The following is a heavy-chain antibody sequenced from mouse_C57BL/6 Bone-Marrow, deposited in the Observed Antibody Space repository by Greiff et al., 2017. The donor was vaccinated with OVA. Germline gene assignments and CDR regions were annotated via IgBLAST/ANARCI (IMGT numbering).Heavy chain of an antibody. J-gene: IGHJ4*01. CDR3: TRGYSNYYAMDY. Sequence: VKLQQSGAELVRPGASVTLSCKASGYTFTDYEMHWVKQTPVHGLEWIGAIDPETGGTAYNQKFMGKAILTADKSSSTAYMELRSLTSEDSAVYYCTRGYSNYYAMDYWGQGTSVTVSS. CDR2: IDPETGGT. V-gene: IGHV1-15*01. CDR1: GYTFTDYE. D-gene: IGHD2-5*01.